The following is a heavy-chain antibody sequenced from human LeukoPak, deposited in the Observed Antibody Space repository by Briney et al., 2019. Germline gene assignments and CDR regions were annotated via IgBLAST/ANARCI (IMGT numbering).Heavy chain of an antibody. J-gene: IGHJ4*02. CDR2: IYSGGST. D-gene: IGHD6-25*01. CDR3: AREAITATGPFDY. Sequence: GGSLRLSCAASGFTVSSNYMSWVRQAPGKGLEWVSVIYSGGSTYYADSVKGRFTISRDNSKNTLYLQMNSLRAEDTAAYYCAREAITATGPFDYWGQGTLVTVSS. V-gene: IGHV3-66*02. CDR1: GFTVSSNY.